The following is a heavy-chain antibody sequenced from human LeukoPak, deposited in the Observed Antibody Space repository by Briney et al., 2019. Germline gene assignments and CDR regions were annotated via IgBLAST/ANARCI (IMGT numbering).Heavy chain of an antibody. CDR3: AREKMDSSGSDPFDI. CDR1: GFTFSSYW. V-gene: IGHV3-74*01. D-gene: IGHD3-22*01. Sequence: GRSLRLSCAASGFTFSSYWMHWVRQAPGKGLVWVSRIYSDGSGTTYADSVKGRFTISRDNAKNTLYLQMNSLRVEDTAVYYCAREKMDSSGSDPFDIWGQGTMVTVSS. CDR2: IYSDGSGT. J-gene: IGHJ3*02.